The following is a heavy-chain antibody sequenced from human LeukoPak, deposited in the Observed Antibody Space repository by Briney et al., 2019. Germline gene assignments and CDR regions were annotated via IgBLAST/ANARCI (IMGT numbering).Heavy chain of an antibody. V-gene: IGHV4-30-4*07. CDR1: GGSISSGGYS. D-gene: IGHD3-10*01. CDR3: ARAAYGSGGGYYDY. J-gene: IGHJ4*02. CDR2: VYYSGST. Sequence: SETLSLTCTVSGGSISSGGYSWSWIRQPPGKGLEWIAYVYYSGSTYYNPSLKSRVSISLDASNNHLSLKRRSVTAADTAVYYCARAAYGSGGGYYDYWGQGTLVTVSS.